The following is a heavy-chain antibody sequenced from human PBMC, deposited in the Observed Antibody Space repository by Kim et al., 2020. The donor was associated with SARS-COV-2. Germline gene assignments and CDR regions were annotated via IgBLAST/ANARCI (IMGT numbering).Heavy chain of an antibody. CDR2: IWYDGSNK. V-gene: IGHV3-33*01. Sequence: GGSLRLSCAASGFTFSSYGMHWVRQAPGKGLEWVAVIWYDGSNKYYADSVKGRFTISRDNSKNTLYLQMNSLRAEDTAVYYCARDREVLRYFDWSHYYGMDVWGQGTTVTVSS. CDR1: GFTFSSYG. D-gene: IGHD3-9*01. CDR3: ARDREVLRYFDWSHYYGMDV. J-gene: IGHJ6*02.